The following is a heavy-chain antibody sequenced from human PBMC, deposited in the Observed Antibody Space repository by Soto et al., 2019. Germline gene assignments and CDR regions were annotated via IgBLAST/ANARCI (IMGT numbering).Heavy chain of an antibody. V-gene: IGHV3-23*01. CDR1: GFTFSSYA. D-gene: IGHD1-26*01. J-gene: IGHJ3*02. Sequence: EVQLLESGGGLVQPGGSLRLSCAASGFTFSSYAMSWVRQAPGKGLEWVSTINGGGGSTYYADSVKGRFTISRDNSKNTLYLQMNSLRAEDTAVYYCAKDVGSGAGAFDIWGQGTMVTVSS. CDR3: AKDVGSGAGAFDI. CDR2: INGGGGST.